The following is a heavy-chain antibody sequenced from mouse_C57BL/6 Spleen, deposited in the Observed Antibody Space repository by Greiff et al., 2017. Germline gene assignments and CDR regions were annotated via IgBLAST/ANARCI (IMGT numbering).Heavy chain of an antibody. J-gene: IGHJ4*01. V-gene: IGHV1-50*01. CDR3: ARRGPSDYYAMDY. Sequence: QVQLQQPGAELVKPGASVKLSCKASGYTFTSYWMQWVKQRPGQGLEWIGEIDPSDSYTNYNQKFKGKATLTVDTSSSTAYMQLSSLTSEDSAVYYCARRGPSDYYAMDYWGQGTSVTVSS. CDR1: GYTFTSYW. D-gene: IGHD3-3*01. CDR2: IDPSDSYT.